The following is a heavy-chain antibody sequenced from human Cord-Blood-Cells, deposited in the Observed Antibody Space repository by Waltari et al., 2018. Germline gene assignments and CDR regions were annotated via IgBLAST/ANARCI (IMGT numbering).Heavy chain of an antibody. CDR3: ARDGGSGSYYNVPFDY. CDR1: GGTFSSYA. D-gene: IGHD3-10*01. CDR2: FIPIFGTA. V-gene: IGHV1-69*06. J-gene: IGHJ4*02. Sequence: QVQLVQSGAEVKKPGSSVKVSCKASGGTFSSYAISWVRQAPGQGREWMGGFIPIFGTANDAQKFQGRVTITADKSTSTVYMELSSLRSEDTAVYYCARDGGSGSYYNVPFDYWGQGTLVTVSS.